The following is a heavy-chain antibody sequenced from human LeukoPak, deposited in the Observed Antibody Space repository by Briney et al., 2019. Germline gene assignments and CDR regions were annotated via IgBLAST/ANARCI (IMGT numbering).Heavy chain of an antibody. CDR3: SRENGAFSPFGY. CDR1: GGSISNTNW. J-gene: IGHJ4*02. D-gene: IGHD2-8*01. CDR2: ISLTGLT. V-gene: IGHV4-4*02. Sequence: PSRTLSLTCGVSGGSISNTNWWSSVRQPPGQGLEWIGEISLTGLTHYNPSLESRVTVSLAKSNNRLSLILTSVTAAHTAVYYFSRENGAFSPFGYWGQGTLVTVSP.